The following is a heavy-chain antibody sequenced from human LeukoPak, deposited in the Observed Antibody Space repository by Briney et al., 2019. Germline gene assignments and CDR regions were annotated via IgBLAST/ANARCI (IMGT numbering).Heavy chain of an antibody. D-gene: IGHD1-26*01. J-gene: IGHJ5*02. CDR2: IYPGDSDT. Sequence: GESLKISCKGSGYSFTSYRIGWVRQMPGKGLEWMGIIYPGDSDTRYSPSFQGQVTISADKSISTAYLQWSSLKASDTAMYYCARRIVGATARFDPWGQGTLVTVSS. CDR1: GYSFTSYR. V-gene: IGHV5-51*01. CDR3: ARRIVGATARFDP.